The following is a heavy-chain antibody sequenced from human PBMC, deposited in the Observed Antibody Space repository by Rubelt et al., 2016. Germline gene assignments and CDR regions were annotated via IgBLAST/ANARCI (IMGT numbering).Heavy chain of an antibody. CDR2: INHSGST. D-gene: IGHD1-26*01. Sequence: QVQLQQWGAGLLKPSETLSLTCAVYGGSFSGYYWSWIRQPPGKGLEWIGEINHSGSTNYNPLRQGWVPDSGETAKIQFALKLSSVTAADTAVYYCARGPWELLSSYFDYWGQGTLVTVSS. V-gene: IGHV4-34*01. CDR3: ARGPWELLSSYFDY. J-gene: IGHJ4*02. CDR1: GGSFSGYY.